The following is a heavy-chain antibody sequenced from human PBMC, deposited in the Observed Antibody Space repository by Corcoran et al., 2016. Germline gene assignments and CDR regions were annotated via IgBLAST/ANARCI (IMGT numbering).Heavy chain of an antibody. V-gene: IGHV3-49*03. CDR2: IRSKAYGGTT. D-gene: IGHD6-19*01. Sequence: EVQLVESGGGLVQPGRSLRLSCTASGFTFGDYAMSWFRQAPGKGLEWVGFIRSKAYGGTTEYAASVKGRFTISRDDSKSIAYLQMNSLKTEDTAVYYCTRDPGYSSGWYDYWGQGTLVTVSS. J-gene: IGHJ4*02. CDR1: GFTFGDYA. CDR3: TRDPGYSSGWYDY.